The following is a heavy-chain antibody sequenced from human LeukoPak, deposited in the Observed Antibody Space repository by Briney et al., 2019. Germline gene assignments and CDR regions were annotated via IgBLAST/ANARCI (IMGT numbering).Heavy chain of an antibody. CDR1: GFTFSDYY. D-gene: IGHD3-22*01. CDR3: TRAFYSSSDI. Sequence: GGSLRLSCAASGFTFSDYYMSWIRQAPGKGLEWAANINHDGSEKYYVDSVKGRFTVSRDNAKISVYLQMNNLRAEDTAMYYCTRAFYSSSDIWGQGTLVAVSS. CDR2: INHDGSEK. V-gene: IGHV3-7*01. J-gene: IGHJ4*02.